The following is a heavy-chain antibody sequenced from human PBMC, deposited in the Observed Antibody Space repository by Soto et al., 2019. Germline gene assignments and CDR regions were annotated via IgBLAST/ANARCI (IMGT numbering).Heavy chain of an antibody. D-gene: IGHD3-10*01. CDR3: AKDSVTMDAGGFYYYYGMDV. V-gene: IGHV3-23*01. CDR1: GFTFSSYA. Sequence: GGSLRLSCAASGFTFSSYAMSWVRQAPGKGLEWVSAISGSGGSTYYADSVKGRFTISRDNSKNTLYLQMNSLRAEDTAVYYCAKDSVTMDAGGFYYYYGMDVWGQGTTVTVS. CDR2: ISGSGGST. J-gene: IGHJ6*02.